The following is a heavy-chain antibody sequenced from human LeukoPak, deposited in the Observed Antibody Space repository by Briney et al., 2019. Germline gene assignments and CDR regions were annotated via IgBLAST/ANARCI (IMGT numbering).Heavy chain of an antibody. CDR3: AKSRPGRSYYVVDWFDP. J-gene: IGHJ5*02. D-gene: IGHD1-26*01. CDR2: LYSGGST. CDR1: GFTVSSNY. V-gene: IGHV3-53*01. Sequence: PGGSLRLSCAASGFTVSSNYMNWVRQAPGKGLEWVSVLYSGGSTNYADSVKGRFTTSRDNSKNTLYLQMNSLRVEDTAVYYCAKSRPGRSYYVVDWFDPWGQGTLATVSS.